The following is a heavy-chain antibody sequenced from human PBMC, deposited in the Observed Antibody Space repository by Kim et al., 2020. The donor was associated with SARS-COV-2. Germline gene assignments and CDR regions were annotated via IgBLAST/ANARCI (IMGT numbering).Heavy chain of an antibody. D-gene: IGHD6-19*01. CDR3: ARVDSSGWYYRDYFDY. J-gene: IGHJ4*02. Sequence: KFQGRVTITADKSTSTAYMELSSLRSEDTAVYYCARVDSSGWYYRDYFDYWGQGTLVTVSS. V-gene: IGHV1-69*04.